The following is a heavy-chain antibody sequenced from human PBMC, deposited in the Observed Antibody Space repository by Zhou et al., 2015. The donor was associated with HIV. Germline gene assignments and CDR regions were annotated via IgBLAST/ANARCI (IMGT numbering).Heavy chain of an antibody. CDR2: ISASGGSS. V-gene: IGHV3-23*01. D-gene: IGHD6-19*01. Sequence: EVQLLESGGGLVQPGGSLKLSCAASGFTLTGYAMSWVRQAPGKGLEWVSSISASGGSSYYADSVKGRFTISKDISKNTLFLQMNRLRLEDTAVYYCARVRYHSSGWTPYYYYYMDVWGKGTTVTVSS. CDR3: ARVRYHSSGWTPYYYYYMDV. CDR1: GFTLTGYA. J-gene: IGHJ6*03.